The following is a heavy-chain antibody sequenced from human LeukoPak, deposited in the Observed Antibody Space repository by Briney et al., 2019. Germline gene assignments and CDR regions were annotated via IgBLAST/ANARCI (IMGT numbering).Heavy chain of an antibody. CDR3: AKNSDFDSSGLSP. CDR2: ISSDGTNK. V-gene: IGHV3-30*18. J-gene: IGHJ5*02. Sequence: GRSLRLSCAASGFTFSRYSMYWVRQAPGKGLEWVAVISSDGTNKYYADSVKGRFTISRDTSKNTLYLQMNSLRPEDTAVYYCAKNSDFDSSGLSPWGQGTMVTVSS. D-gene: IGHD3-22*01. CDR1: GFTFSRYS.